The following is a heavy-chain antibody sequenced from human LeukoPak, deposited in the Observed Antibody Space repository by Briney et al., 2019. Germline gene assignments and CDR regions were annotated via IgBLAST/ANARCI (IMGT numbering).Heavy chain of an antibody. CDR2: ISYDGSNK. J-gene: IGHJ6*02. Sequence: GGSLRLSCAASGFTFSSYGMHWVRQAPGKGLEWVAAISYDGSNKYYADSVKGRFTISRDNSKNTLYLQMNSLRAEDTAVYYCAKEFRYGMDVWGQGTTVTVSS. CDR3: AKEFRYGMDV. V-gene: IGHV3-30*18. CDR1: GFTFSSYG.